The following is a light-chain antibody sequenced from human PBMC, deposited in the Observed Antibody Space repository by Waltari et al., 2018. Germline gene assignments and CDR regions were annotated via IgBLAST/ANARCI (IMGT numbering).Light chain of an antibody. V-gene: IGLV1-40*02. Sequence: QSVLTQPPPVSGAPGQRVTISCIGTNSNIGAFQVHSFRKPPGAAPKLPIYGSSNRPAGVPDRFSGSKSDTSASLVITGLQVEDEGDFYCQSYDNILHGCVFGTGTKVIV. J-gene: IGLJ1*01. CDR3: QSYDNILHGCV. CDR1: NSNIGAFQ. CDR2: GSS.